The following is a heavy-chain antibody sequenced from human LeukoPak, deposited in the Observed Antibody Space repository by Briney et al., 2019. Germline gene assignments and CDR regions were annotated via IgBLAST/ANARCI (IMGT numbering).Heavy chain of an antibody. J-gene: IGHJ4*02. Sequence: GGSLRLSCAASGFTFSSYAMSWVRQAPGKGLDWVSSISGGDASTFYADSVKGRFTISRDISKSTLFLQMNSLRVEDTAVYYCAKATGSYPSNPFDYWGQGTLVTVSS. CDR2: ISGGDAST. V-gene: IGHV3-23*01. D-gene: IGHD1-26*01. CDR1: GFTFSSYA. CDR3: AKATGSYPSNPFDY.